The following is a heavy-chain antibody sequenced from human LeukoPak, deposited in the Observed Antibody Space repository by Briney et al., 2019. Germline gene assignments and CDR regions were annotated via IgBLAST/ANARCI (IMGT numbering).Heavy chain of an antibody. Sequence: SETLSLTCTVSGSISGYYWSWIRQPPGKGLEWIGYIYTSGSTNYNPSLESRVTISVDTSKNQYSLDLSSVTAADTAVYYCARQKCTSTSCLTKNAFDIWGQGTMVTVSS. D-gene: IGHD2-2*01. CDR3: ARQKCTSTSCLTKNAFDI. CDR1: GSISGYY. J-gene: IGHJ3*02. CDR2: IYTSGST. V-gene: IGHV4-4*09.